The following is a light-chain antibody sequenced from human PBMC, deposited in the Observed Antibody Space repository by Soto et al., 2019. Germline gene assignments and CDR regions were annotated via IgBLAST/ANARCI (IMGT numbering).Light chain of an antibody. CDR3: QQYGSSPWT. J-gene: IGKJ1*01. CDR1: QSVSSRY. Sequence: EIVLTHSPGTLSWSPGHRATLACRASQSVSSRYLAWYQQTNGQAPRLLIYGTSHRATGIPDRFSGSGYGTDFNLTISRLETEEFAVYYCQQYGSSPWTFGQGTKVDIK. CDR2: GTS. V-gene: IGKV3-20*01.